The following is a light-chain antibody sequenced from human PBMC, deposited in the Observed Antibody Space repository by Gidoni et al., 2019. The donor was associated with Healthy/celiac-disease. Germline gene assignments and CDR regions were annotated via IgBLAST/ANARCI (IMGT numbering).Light chain of an antibody. CDR2: EGS. Sequence: QSALTQPASVSGSPGPSITISCTGTSSDVGSYNLVSWYQQHPGQAPKLMIYEGSTRPSGVSNRFSGSKSGNTASLTISGLQAEDEADYYCCSYAGSSTLVFGGGTKLTVL. CDR1: SSDVGSYNL. V-gene: IGLV2-23*01. J-gene: IGLJ2*01. CDR3: CSYAGSSTLV.